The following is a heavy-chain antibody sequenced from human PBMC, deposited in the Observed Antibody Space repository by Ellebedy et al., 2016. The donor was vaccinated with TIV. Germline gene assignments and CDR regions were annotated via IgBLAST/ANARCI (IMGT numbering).Heavy chain of an antibody. D-gene: IGHD5-12*01. V-gene: IGHV3-23*01. CDR2: FIGSGGST. Sequence: GESLKISCAASGFTFSSYAMSWVRQAPGKGLEWFSAFIGSGGSTYYADSVKGRFTISRDNSKNTLYLQMNSLRAEDTAVYYCAKQGYEDYWGQGTLVTVSS. CDR1: GFTFSSYA. CDR3: AKQGYEDY. J-gene: IGHJ4*02.